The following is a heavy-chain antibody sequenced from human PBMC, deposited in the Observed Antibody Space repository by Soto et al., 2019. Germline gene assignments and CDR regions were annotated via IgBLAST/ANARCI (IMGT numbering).Heavy chain of an antibody. D-gene: IGHD6-13*01. Sequence: KTSETLSLTCAVYGGSFSGYYWSWIRQPPGKGLEWIGEINHSGSTNYNPSLKSRVTISVDTSKNQFSLKLSPVTAADTAVYYCARGQQHLGGWFDPWGQGTLVTVSS. CDR2: INHSGST. V-gene: IGHV4-34*01. J-gene: IGHJ5*02. CDR1: GGSFSGYY. CDR3: ARGQQHLGGWFDP.